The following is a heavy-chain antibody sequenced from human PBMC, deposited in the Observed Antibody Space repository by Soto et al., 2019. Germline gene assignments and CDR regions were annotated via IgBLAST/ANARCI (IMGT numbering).Heavy chain of an antibody. CDR1: GVSIRSGCDY. J-gene: IGHJ5*02. V-gene: IGHV4-31*03. CDR2: IYYSGST. CDR3: ARDLRCSSNSCSRGYNWFDP. Sequence: PSDTLSLPCTVSGVSIRSGCDYWCWIRQHPWKCLEWIGYIYYSGSTYYNPSLKSRVTISVDTSKNQFSLKLSSVTAADTAVYYCARDLRCSSNSCSRGYNWFDPWGQGTLV. D-gene: IGHD2-2*01.